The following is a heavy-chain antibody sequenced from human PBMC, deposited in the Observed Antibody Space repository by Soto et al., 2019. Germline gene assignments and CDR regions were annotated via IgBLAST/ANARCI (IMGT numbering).Heavy chain of an antibody. V-gene: IGHV3-53*02. J-gene: IGHJ4*02. Sequence: EVQLVETGGGLIQPGGSLRLSCAASGFTVSSNYMSWVRQAPGKGLEWVSVIYSGGSTYYADSVKGRFTISRDNSKNTLYIQMNSLRGEDTAVYYCARGLGYCSGGSCYDWGLGTLVTVSS. CDR2: IYSGGST. CDR3: ARGLGYCSGGSCYD. CDR1: GFTVSSNY. D-gene: IGHD2-15*01.